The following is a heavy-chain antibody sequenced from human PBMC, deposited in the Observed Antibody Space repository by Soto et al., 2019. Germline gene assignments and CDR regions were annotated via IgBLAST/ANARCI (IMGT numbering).Heavy chain of an antibody. CDR1: GFTFSSYS. CDR2: ISSSSSTI. J-gene: IGHJ4*02. D-gene: IGHD4-17*01. Sequence: EVQLVESGGGLVQPGGSLRLSCAASGFTFSSYSMNWVRQAPGKGLEWVSYISSSSSTIYYADSVKGRFTISRDNAKNLLYLQMNSLRAEDTAVYYCARDINYGLFDYWGQGTLVTVSS. CDR3: ARDINYGLFDY. V-gene: IGHV3-48*01.